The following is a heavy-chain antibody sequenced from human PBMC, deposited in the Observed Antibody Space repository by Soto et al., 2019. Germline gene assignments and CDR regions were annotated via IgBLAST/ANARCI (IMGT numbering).Heavy chain of an antibody. CDR1: GGSISSGGYY. CDR3: ARDSRLRDCSGYYYRAFDY. J-gene: IGHJ4*02. CDR2: IYYSGST. V-gene: IGHV4-31*03. Sequence: ASETLSLTCTVSGGSISSGGYYWSWIRQHPGKGLEWIGYIYYSGSTYYNPSLKSRVTISVDTSKNQFSLKLSSVTAADTAVYYCARDSRLRDCSGYYYRAFDYWGQGTLLTVSS. D-gene: IGHD3-22*01.